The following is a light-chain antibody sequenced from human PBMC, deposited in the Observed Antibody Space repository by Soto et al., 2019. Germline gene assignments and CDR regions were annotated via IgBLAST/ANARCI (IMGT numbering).Light chain of an antibody. V-gene: IGLV1-36*01. J-gene: IGLJ2*01. Sequence: QSVLTQPPSVSDAPRQRVTISCSGSSSNIGNKAVNWYQQLPGKAPKLLIYSDDLLPSGVSDRLSGSKSGTSASLAISGLQSEDEADYYCAAWDDSLNGVVFGGGTKLTVL. CDR1: SSNIGNKA. CDR2: SDD. CDR3: AAWDDSLNGVV.